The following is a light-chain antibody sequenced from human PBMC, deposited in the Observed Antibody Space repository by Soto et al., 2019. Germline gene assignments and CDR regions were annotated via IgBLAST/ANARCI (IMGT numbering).Light chain of an antibody. CDR3: RQYNKHPPRT. V-gene: IGKV3-20*01. CDR1: PSLSRGY. Sequence: DIVLTQSPSTLSLSPGERSALLCRASPSLSRGYLAGYNQQPGQAARTLXXGQXSRATAIAERFSGSGSGKDSALTIISLRSEAFAVDYCRQYNKHPPRTFGQGTRLDI. CDR2: GQX. J-gene: IGKJ5*01.